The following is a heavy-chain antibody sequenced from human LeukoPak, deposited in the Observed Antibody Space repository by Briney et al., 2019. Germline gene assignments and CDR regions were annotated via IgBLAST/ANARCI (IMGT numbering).Heavy chain of an antibody. V-gene: IGHV5-51*01. Sequence: GESLKISCKGFGYSFTSYWSGWVRQMPGKGLEWMGIINPGDSDTRYSPSCQGQVTISADKSTSTAYLQWSSLKASDTAMYYCARQDRSGWLDPWGQGTLVTVSS. D-gene: IGHD3-22*01. CDR3: ARQDRSGWLDP. J-gene: IGHJ5*02. CDR2: INPGDSDT. CDR1: GYSFTSYW.